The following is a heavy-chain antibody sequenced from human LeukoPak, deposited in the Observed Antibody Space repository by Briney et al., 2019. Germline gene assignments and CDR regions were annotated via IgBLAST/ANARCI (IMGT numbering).Heavy chain of an antibody. V-gene: IGHV4-59*01. D-gene: IGHD5-24*01. CDR3: ARGNGYNYY. Sequence: SETLPLTCTVSGASMTNYYWAWIRQPPGKGLEWIGYIYYSGSTNYNPSLKSRVTISVDTSKNQFSLKLSSVTAADTAVYYCARGNGYNYYWGQGTLVTVSS. J-gene: IGHJ4*02. CDR2: IYYSGST. CDR1: GASMTNYY.